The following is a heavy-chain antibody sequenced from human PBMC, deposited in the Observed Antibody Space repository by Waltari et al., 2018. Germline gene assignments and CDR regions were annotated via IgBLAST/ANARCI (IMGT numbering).Heavy chain of an antibody. D-gene: IGHD3-10*01. CDR3: GRREGSVTMVRGIDY. CDR2: INSDGSGT. J-gene: IGHJ4*02. Sequence: EVQLVESGGGLVQPGGSLRLSCAASGSTFSSSWMHWVRQAPGKGLVGVSRINSDGSGTSYADSVKGRFTISRDNAKNTLYLQMNSLRAEDTAVYYCGRREGSVTMVRGIDYWGQGTLVTVSS. CDR1: GSTFSSSW. V-gene: IGHV3-74*01.